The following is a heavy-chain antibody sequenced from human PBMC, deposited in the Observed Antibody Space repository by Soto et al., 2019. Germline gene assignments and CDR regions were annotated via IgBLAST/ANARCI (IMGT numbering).Heavy chain of an antibody. D-gene: IGHD5-12*01. CDR1: GFTFSTYS. CDR2: ISTTGSYI. CDR3: ERAYRGYDLLDY. V-gene: IGHV3-21*01. Sequence: GGSLRLSCAASGFTFSTYSMNWVRQAPGKGLEWVSYISTTGSYIYYADSVQGRFTISRDNAKNSLYLQMNSLRAEATAVYYCERAYRGYDLLDYWGHGTLATVSS. J-gene: IGHJ4*01.